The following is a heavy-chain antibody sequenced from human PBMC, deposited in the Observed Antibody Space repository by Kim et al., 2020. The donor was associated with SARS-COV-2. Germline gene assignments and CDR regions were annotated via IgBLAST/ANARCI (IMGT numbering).Heavy chain of an antibody. V-gene: IGHV4-4*07. CDR1: GGSISSYY. CDR3: ARGGDCSSTSLGGGYCYYYYMDV. D-gene: IGHD2-2*01. CDR2: IYTSGST. J-gene: IGHJ6*03. Sequence: SETLSLTCTVSGGSISSYYWSWIRQPAGKGLEWIGRIYTSGSTNYNPSLKSRVTMSVDTSKNQFSLKLSSVTAADTAVYYCARGGDCSSTSLGGGYCYYYYMDVWGKGTTVTVSS.